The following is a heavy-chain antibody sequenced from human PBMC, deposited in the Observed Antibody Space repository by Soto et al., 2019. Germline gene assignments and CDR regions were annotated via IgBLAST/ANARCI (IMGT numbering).Heavy chain of an antibody. CDR1: GFTFSSNG. CDR2: ISSSSSTI. CDR3: AREVRALVFDYMDV. J-gene: IGHJ6*03. V-gene: IGHV3-48*04. D-gene: IGHD2-21*01. Sequence: GGSLRLSCAASGFTFSSNGMNWVRQAPGKGLEWVSYISSSSSTIYYADSVKGRFTISRDNAKNSLYLQMNSLRAEDTAVFYCAREVRALVFDYMDVWGKGTTVTVSS.